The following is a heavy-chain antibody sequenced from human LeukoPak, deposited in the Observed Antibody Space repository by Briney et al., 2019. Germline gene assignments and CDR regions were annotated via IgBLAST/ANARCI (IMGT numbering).Heavy chain of an antibody. D-gene: IGHD6-19*01. Sequence: SGGSLRLSCAASGFTFSSYGMSLARQAPGKGLEWVAFIQSDESSKYYADSVKGRFTISRDNSKNTLYLQMNSLRTEDTAVYYCGRDSSVWSNLVGFWGQGTLVTVSS. CDR1: GFTFSSYG. CDR2: IQSDESSK. V-gene: IGHV3-30*02. CDR3: GRDSSVWSNLVGF. J-gene: IGHJ4*02.